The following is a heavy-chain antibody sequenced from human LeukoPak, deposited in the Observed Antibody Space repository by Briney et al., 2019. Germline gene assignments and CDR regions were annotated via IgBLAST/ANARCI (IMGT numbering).Heavy chain of an antibody. V-gene: IGHV4-34*01. CDR2: INHSGST. J-gene: IGHJ4*02. CDR1: GGSFSGYY. Sequence: SETLSLTCAVYGGSFSGYYWSWIRQPPGKGLEWIGEINHSGSTNYNPSLKSRVTISVDTSKNQFSLKLSSVTAADTAVYYCARIGVGAPHFDYWSQGTLVTVSS. D-gene: IGHD1-26*01. CDR3: ARIGVGAPHFDY.